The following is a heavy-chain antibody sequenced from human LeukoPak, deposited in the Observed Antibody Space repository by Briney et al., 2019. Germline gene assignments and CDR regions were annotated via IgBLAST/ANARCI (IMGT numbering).Heavy chain of an antibody. J-gene: IGHJ4*02. Sequence: GESLQISWKGSGYSFTSYWIGWVRQLPGKGLEWMGIIYPGDSDTRYSPSFQGQVTISADKSISTAYLQWSSLKASDTAMYYCARHGAVYNWNLAFDYWGQGTLVTVSS. CDR2: IYPGDSDT. D-gene: IGHD1-20*01. CDR3: ARHGAVYNWNLAFDY. CDR1: GYSFTSYW. V-gene: IGHV5-51*01.